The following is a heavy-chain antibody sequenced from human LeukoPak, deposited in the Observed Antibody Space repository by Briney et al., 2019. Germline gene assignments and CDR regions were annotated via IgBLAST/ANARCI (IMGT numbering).Heavy chain of an antibody. CDR3: ARDHRASGYPNYYFDY. CDR2: IYHSGST. D-gene: IGHD3-9*01. V-gene: IGHV4-59*12. Sequence: SETLSLTCTVSGGSISSYYWSWIRQPPGKGLEWIGSIYHSGSTYYNPSLKSRVTISVDTSKNQFSLKLSSVTAADTAVYYCARDHRASGYPNYYFDYWGQGTLVTVSS. CDR1: GGSISSYY. J-gene: IGHJ4*02.